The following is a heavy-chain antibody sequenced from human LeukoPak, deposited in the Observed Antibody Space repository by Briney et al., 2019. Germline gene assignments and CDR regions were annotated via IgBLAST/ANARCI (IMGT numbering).Heavy chain of an antibody. CDR1: GFTFSDHY. Sequence: GGSLRLSCAASGFTFSDHYMSWIRQAPGKGLEWVSYISSSGSTIYYADSVKGRFTISRDNAKNSLYLQMNSLRAEDTAVYYCASQGTPDAFDIWGQGTMVTVSS. CDR3: ASQGTPDAFDI. J-gene: IGHJ3*02. V-gene: IGHV3-11*04. CDR2: ISSSGSTI.